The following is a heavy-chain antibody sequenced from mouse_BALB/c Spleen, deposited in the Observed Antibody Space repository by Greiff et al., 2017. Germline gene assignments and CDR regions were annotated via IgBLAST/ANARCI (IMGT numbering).Heavy chain of an antibody. Sequence: DVKLVESGGGLVKPGGSLKLSCAASGFAFSSYDMSWVRQTPEKRLEWVAYISSGGGSTYYPDTVKGRFTISRDNAKNTLYLQMSSLKSEDTAMYYCARQDDGYGSYAMDYWGQGTSVTVSA. CDR2: ISSGGGST. CDR1: GFAFSSYD. CDR3: ARQDDGYGSYAMDY. J-gene: IGHJ4*01. D-gene: IGHD2-3*01. V-gene: IGHV5-12-1*01.